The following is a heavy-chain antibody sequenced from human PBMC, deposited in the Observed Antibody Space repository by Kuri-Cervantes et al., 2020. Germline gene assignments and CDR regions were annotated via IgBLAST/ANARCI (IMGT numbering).Heavy chain of an antibody. V-gene: IGHV1-69*13. Sequence: SVKVSCKASGGTFSSYAISWVRQAPGQGLEWMGGIIPIFGTANYAQKFQGRVTITADESTSTAYMELSSLRSEDTAVYYCATKYYYDSSGYYYVGGAFDYWGQGTLVTVSS. D-gene: IGHD3-22*01. CDR3: ATKYYYDSSGYYYVGGAFDY. CDR2: IIPIFGTA. J-gene: IGHJ4*02. CDR1: GGTFSSYA.